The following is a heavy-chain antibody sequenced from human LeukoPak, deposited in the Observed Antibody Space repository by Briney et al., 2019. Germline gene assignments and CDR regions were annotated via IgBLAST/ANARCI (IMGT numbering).Heavy chain of an antibody. Sequence: SETLSLTCTVSGGSISSYYWSWIRQPPGKGLEWIGYIYYSGSTNYNPSLKSRVTISVDTSKNQFSLKLSSVTAADTAVYYCARGDVLYYYYGMDVWGQGTTVTVS. CDR1: GGSISSYY. V-gene: IGHV4-59*01. CDR3: ARGDVLYYYYGMDV. J-gene: IGHJ6*02. D-gene: IGHD2-21*02. CDR2: IYYSGST.